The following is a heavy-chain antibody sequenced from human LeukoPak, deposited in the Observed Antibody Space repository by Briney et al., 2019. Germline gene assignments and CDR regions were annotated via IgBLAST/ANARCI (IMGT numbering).Heavy chain of an antibody. V-gene: IGHV3-30-3*01. CDR1: GFSFHYYA. CDR3: ARPIDNGSGSYYFPY. D-gene: IGHD3-10*01. CDR2: ISYDGTNE. J-gene: IGHJ4*02. Sequence: PGGSLRLSCAAFGFSFHYYAMHWVRQAPGKGLEWVAVISYDGTNEYYADSVKGRLTISRDNSKNTLYMQMNSLRPEDTAVYYCARPIDNGSGSYYFPYWGQGTLVTVSS.